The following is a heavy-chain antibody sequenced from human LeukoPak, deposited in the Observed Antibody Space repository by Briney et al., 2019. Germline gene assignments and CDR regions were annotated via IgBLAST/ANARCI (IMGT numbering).Heavy chain of an antibody. D-gene: IGHD4-11*01. CDR3: ARSVPSLDYLFDS. Sequence: SETLSLTCTVSGGSISGYYWTWLRQLPGKGLEWIGYIYNSGITNYNPSLKSRVTVSVDTSKNQFSLRLTSVTAADTAVYYCARSVPSLDYLFDSWGHGTLVTVSS. CDR1: GGSISGYY. V-gene: IGHV4-59*08. CDR2: IYNSGIT. J-gene: IGHJ5*01.